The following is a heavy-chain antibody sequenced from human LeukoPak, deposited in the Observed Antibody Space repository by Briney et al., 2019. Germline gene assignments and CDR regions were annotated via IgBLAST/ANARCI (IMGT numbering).Heavy chain of an antibody. CDR2: IYSGGTT. V-gene: IGHV3-53*01. Sequence: GGSLRLSCEVSGFPVSSRYMTWVRQPPGKGLECVAVIYSGGTTYHIDSVKGRFTTSRDISKSTMYLEMNNLRVEDTAIYYCASLEGGPSDGRWGQGTLVTVSS. CDR1: GFPVSSRY. D-gene: IGHD3-3*01. J-gene: IGHJ4*02. CDR3: ASLEGGPSDGR.